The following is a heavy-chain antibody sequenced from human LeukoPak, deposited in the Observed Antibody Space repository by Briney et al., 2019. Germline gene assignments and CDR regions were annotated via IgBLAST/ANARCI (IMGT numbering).Heavy chain of an antibody. CDR1: GFTFSSYE. V-gene: IGHV3-74*01. Sequence: PGGSLRLSCAASGFTFSSYEMNWVRQAPGKGLVCVSRINIDGTSTSYADSVKGRFTISRDNAKNALYLQMNSLRAEDTAVYYCARGSSGWYGIDYWGQGALVNVSS. J-gene: IGHJ4*02. CDR3: ARGSSGWYGIDY. D-gene: IGHD6-19*01. CDR2: INIDGTST.